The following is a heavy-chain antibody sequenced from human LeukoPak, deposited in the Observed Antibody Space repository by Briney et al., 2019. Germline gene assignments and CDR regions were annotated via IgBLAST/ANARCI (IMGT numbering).Heavy chain of an antibody. Sequence: PSETLSLTCTVSGGSINSGGYYWSWIRQPPGKGLEWIGSIYYSGSTYYNPSLKSRVTISVDTSKNQFSLKLSSVTAADTAVYYCARRGRARGYYDSLYTSPYYFDYWGQGTLVTVSS. CDR1: GGSINSGGYY. CDR2: IYYSGST. CDR3: ARRGRARGYYDSLYTSPYYFDY. D-gene: IGHD3-22*01. J-gene: IGHJ4*02. V-gene: IGHV4-39*01.